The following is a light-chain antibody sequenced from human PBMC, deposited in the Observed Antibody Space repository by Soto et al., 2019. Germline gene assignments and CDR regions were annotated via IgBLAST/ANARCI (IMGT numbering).Light chain of an antibody. CDR1: SSDVGGYNY. V-gene: IGLV2-11*01. J-gene: IGLJ2*01. CDR3: CSNAGSDTWV. CDR2: DVS. Sequence: QSALTQPRSVSGSPGQSVTISCTGSSSDVGGYNYVSWYQHHPGKAPKLMIYDVSRRPSGVPDRFSGSKSGNTASLTISGLQAEDEADYYCCSNAGSDTWVFGGGTKVTVL.